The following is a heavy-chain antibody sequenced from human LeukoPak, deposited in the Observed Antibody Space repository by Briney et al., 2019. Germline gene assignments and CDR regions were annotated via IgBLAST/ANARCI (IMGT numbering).Heavy chain of an antibody. Sequence: SETLSLTCTVSGGSISSSSYYWGWIRQPPGKGLEWIGSIYYSGSTYYNPSLKSRVTISVDTSKNQFSLKLSSVTAADTAVYYCARGGQDYDYVWGSYRSKAFDYWGQGTLVTVSS. J-gene: IGHJ4*02. CDR1: GGSISSSSYY. CDR2: IYYSGST. D-gene: IGHD3-16*02. V-gene: IGHV4-39*01. CDR3: ARGGQDYDYVWGSYRSKAFDY.